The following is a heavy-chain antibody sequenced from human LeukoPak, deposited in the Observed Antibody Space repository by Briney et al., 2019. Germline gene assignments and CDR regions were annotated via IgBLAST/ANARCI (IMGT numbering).Heavy chain of an antibody. CDR2: INPSGGST. CDR3: ARDPREVLGYDFWSGYSYYFDY. CDR1: GYTFTSYY. V-gene: IGHV1-46*03. D-gene: IGHD3-3*01. Sequence: ASVKVSCKASGYTFTSYYMHWVRQAPVQGLEWMGIINPSGGSTSYAQKFQGRVTMTRDTSTSTVYMELSSLRSEDTAVYYCARDPREVLGYDFWSGYSYYFDYWGQGTLVTVSS. J-gene: IGHJ4*02.